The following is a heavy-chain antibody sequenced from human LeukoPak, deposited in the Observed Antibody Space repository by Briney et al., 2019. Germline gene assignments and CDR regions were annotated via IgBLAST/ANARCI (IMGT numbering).Heavy chain of an antibody. CDR2: INHSGST. CDR3: ARHVYGKGMGV. V-gene: IGHV4-34*01. D-gene: IGHD4-17*01. Sequence: SETLCLTCAVYGGSFSGYYWSWIRQPPGKGLEWNGEINHSGSTNYNPSLKSRLTISIDTYRNQFSLTLTSVSAADTAVYFCARHVYGKGMGVWGKGTTVTVSS. J-gene: IGHJ6*04. CDR1: GGSFSGYY.